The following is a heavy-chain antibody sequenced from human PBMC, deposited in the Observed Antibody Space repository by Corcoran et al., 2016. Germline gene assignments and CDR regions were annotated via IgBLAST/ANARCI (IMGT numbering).Heavy chain of an antibody. CDR3: ARSKQPVPVYYYYGMDV. V-gene: IGHV1-8*01. CDR1: GYTFTSYD. D-gene: IGHD6-13*01. CDR2: MNPNSGNT. Sequence: QVQLVQSGAEVKKPGASVKVSCKASGYTFTSYDINWVRQATGQGLEWMGWMNPNSGNTGYAQKFQGRVTMTRNTSISTAYMELSSLRSEDTAVYYCARSKQPVPVYYYYGMDVWGQGTTVTVSS. J-gene: IGHJ6*02.